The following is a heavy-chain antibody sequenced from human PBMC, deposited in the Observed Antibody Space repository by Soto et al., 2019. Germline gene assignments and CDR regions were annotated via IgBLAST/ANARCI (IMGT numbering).Heavy chain of an antibody. CDR2: VYWDDDK. J-gene: IGHJ4*02. CDR3: AHAAFGEFVGSFGS. CDR1: GFSLTTHAVG. D-gene: IGHD3-10*01. V-gene: IGHV2-5*02. Sequence: QITLKESGPTLVKPTQTLTLTCTFSGFSLTTHAVGVGWIRQPPGKALEWLALVYWDDDKRYNMFLRSRLAITKDPSKHQVVLTMTNMDPVDTATYYCAHAAFGEFVGSFGSWGQGTLVTVSS.